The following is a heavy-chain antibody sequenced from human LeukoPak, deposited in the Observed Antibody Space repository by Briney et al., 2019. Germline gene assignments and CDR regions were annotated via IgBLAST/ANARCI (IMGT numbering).Heavy chain of an antibody. CDR2: INHSGST. J-gene: IGHJ3*02. V-gene: IGHV4-34*01. CDR3: ARANAARHDAVDI. Sequence: SETLSLTCAVYGGSFSGYYWSWIRQPPGKGLEWIGEINHSGSTNYNPSLKSRVTISVDTSKNQFSLKLSSVTAADTAVYYCARANAARHDAVDIWGQGTMVTVSS. CDR1: GGSFSGYY. D-gene: IGHD6-6*01.